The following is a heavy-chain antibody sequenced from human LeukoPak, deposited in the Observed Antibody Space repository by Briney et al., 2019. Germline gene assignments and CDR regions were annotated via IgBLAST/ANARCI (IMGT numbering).Heavy chain of an antibody. J-gene: IGHJ4*02. V-gene: IGHV4-59*01. CDR2: IYDSGST. CDR3: ARDRIPKF. CDR1: GGSISNYY. D-gene: IGHD2-15*01. Sequence: SETLSLTCTVSGGSISNYYWSWIRQPPGRGLEWIGYIYDSGSTSYNPSLKSRVTISADTSKNQFSLNLRSVTAADTAMYYCARDRIPKFWGQGTLVTVSS.